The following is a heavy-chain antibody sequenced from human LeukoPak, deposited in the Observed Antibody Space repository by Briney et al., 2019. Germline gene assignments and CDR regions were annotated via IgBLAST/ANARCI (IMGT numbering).Heavy chain of an antibody. V-gene: IGHV3-23*01. D-gene: IGHD3-10*01. Sequence: PGGPLRLSCAASGFTFSSYAMSWVRQAPGKGLEWISAISGSGGSTYYADPVKGRFTISRDNSKNTLYLQMNSLRAEDRAVYYWPTGAWLFGYWGQGTLVTVSS. CDR1: GFTFSSYA. J-gene: IGHJ4*02. CDR2: ISGSGGST. CDR3: PTGAWLFGY.